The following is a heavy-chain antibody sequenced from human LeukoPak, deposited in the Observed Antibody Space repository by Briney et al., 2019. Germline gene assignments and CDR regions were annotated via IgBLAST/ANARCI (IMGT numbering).Heavy chain of an antibody. CDR1: GGSISSYY. CDR3: ARRSFSTMSLYYYYYMDV. V-gene: IGHV4-59*01. CDR2: IYYSGSI. D-gene: IGHD3-22*01. Sequence: SETLSLTCTVSGGSISSYYWSWIRQPPGKGLEWIGYIYYSGSINYNPSLKSRVIISVDKSKNQFSLKLTSVTAADTAVYYCARRSFSTMSLYYYYYMDVWGKGTTVTISS. J-gene: IGHJ6*03.